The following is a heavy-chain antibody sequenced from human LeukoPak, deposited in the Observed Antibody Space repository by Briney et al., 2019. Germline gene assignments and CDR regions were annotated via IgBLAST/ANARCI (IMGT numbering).Heavy chain of an antibody. CDR2: IRYDGSNK. D-gene: IGHD1-26*01. J-gene: IGHJ3*02. CDR1: GFTFSSYG. Sequence: GGSLRLSCAASGFTFSSYGIHWVRQAPGKGLEWVAFIRYDGSNKNYADSVKGRFTISRDNSKNTLYLQMNSLRAEDTAVYYCARGGSYLSAFDIWGQGTMVTVSS. CDR3: ARGGSYLSAFDI. V-gene: IGHV3-30*02.